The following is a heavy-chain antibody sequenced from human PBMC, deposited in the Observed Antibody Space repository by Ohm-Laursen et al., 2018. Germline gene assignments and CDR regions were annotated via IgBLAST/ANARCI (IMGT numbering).Heavy chain of an antibody. CDR2: IYTGGST. V-gene: IGHV3-53*01. CDR3: ARDRKNGDSGYGMDV. CDR1: GFIVSSTY. D-gene: IGHD4-17*01. J-gene: IGHJ6*02. Sequence: SLRLSCTASGFIVSSTYMDWVRQAPGKGLEYVAVIYTGGSTDYADSVKGRFTISRDNSKNTVYMQMDSLRAEDRAVYYCARDRKNGDSGYGMDVWGHGTTVTVSS.